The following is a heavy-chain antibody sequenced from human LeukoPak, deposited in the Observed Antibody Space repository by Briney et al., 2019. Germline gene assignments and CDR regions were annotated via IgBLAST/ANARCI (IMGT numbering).Heavy chain of an antibody. V-gene: IGHV3-21*01. CDR1: GFTFSSYS. Sequence: PGGSLRLSCAASGFTFSSYSMNWVRQAPGKGLEWVSSISSSSSYIYYADSVKGRFTISRDNAKNSLYLQMNSLRAEDTAVYYCARGGIAAADLIDYWGQGTLVTVSS. D-gene: IGHD6-13*01. CDR3: ARGGIAAADLIDY. CDR2: ISSSSSYI. J-gene: IGHJ4*02.